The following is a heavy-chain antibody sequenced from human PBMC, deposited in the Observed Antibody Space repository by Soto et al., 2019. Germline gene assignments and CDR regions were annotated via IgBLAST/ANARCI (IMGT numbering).Heavy chain of an antibody. CDR1: GFTFSSYA. J-gene: IGHJ5*02. Sequence: EVQLLESGGGLVQPGGSLRLSCAASGFTFSSYAMSWVRQAPGKGLEWVSAISGSGGSTYYADSVKGRFTISRDNSKNTLYLQMNRLRADDTAVYYCAKSVPAVNRPNWFHPWGQGTLVTVSS. V-gene: IGHV3-23*01. CDR3: AKSVPAVNRPNWFHP. CDR2: ISGSGGST. D-gene: IGHD2-2*01.